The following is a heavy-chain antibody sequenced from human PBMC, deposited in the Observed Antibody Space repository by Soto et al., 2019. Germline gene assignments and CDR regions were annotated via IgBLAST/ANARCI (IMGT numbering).Heavy chain of an antibody. D-gene: IGHD3-22*01. CDR3: AKQAPHYYDSSGPPPYAFDI. CDR1: GFTISTAW. CDR2: ISYDGSNK. V-gene: IGHV3-30*18. J-gene: IGHJ3*02. Sequence: PGGSLRLSCAASGFTISTAWMNWVRQAPGKGLEWVAVISYDGSNKYYADSVKGRFTISRDNSKNTLYLQMNSLRAEDTAVYYWAKQAPHYYDSSGPPPYAFDIWGQGTMVTVSS.